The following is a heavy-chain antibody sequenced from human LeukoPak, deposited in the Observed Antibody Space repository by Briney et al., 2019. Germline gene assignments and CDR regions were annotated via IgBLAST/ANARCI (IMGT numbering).Heavy chain of an antibody. CDR2: VNPNSGDT. Sequence: ASVKVSCKASGYTFYGYYMHWVRQAPGQGLEWMGWVNPNSGDTGYAQKFQGRVTMTRDTSISTAYMELIRLRSDDTAVYYCARLGYSDSSAYVWGQGTLLTVSS. J-gene: IGHJ4*02. D-gene: IGHD3-22*01. V-gene: IGHV1-2*02. CDR1: GYTFYGYY. CDR3: ARLGYSDSSAYV.